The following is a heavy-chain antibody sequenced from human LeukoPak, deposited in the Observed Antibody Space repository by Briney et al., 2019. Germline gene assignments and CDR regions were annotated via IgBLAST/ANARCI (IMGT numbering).Heavy chain of an antibody. J-gene: IGHJ3*02. CDR2: IWYDGSNK. V-gene: IGHV3-33*01. D-gene: IGHD6-25*01. CDR1: GFTFSSYG. Sequence: GGSLRLSCAASGFTFSSYGMHWVRQAPGKGLEWVAVIWYDGSNKYYADSVKGRFTISRDNSKNTLYLQMNSLRAEDTAVYYCARDSKRHPVFDAFDIWGQGTMVTVSS. CDR3: ARDSKRHPVFDAFDI.